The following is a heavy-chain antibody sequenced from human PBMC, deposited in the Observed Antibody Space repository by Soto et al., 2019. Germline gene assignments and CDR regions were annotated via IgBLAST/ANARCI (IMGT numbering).Heavy chain of an antibody. V-gene: IGHV4-4*07. Sequence: QVQLQESGPGLVKPSETLSLTCTVSGDTITSFSWNWIRQSAGKGLEWIGRISTTGNTHYNPSLESRVTMSLDTSKNQFSLKLTSVTAADTAVYYCEGESVENWSYEAYWGQGTLVTVSS. CDR1: GDTITSFS. D-gene: IGHD1-7*01. CDR3: EGESVENWSYEAY. CDR2: ISTTGNT. J-gene: IGHJ4*02.